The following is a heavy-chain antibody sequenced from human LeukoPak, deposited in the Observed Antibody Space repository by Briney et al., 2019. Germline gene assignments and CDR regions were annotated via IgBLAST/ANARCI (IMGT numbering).Heavy chain of an antibody. CDR1: GFTFSTYA. V-gene: IGHV3-43*02. CDR3: AKGGGSYPTAEYFQH. CDR2: ISWDGGST. J-gene: IGHJ1*01. D-gene: IGHD1-26*01. Sequence: PGGSLRLSCAASGFTFSTYAMTWVRQAPGKGLEWVSLISWDGGSTYYADSVKGRFTISRDNSKNSLYLQMNSLRTEDTALYYCAKGGGSYPTAEYFQHWGQGTLVTVSS.